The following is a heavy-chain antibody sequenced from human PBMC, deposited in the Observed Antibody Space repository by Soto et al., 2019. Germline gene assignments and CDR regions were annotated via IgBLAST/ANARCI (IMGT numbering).Heavy chain of an antibody. J-gene: IGHJ4*02. CDR2: INNSGST. Sequence: QVQLQQWGAGLLKPSETLSLTCAVYGGSFSGYYWSWIRQPPGKGLEWIGEINNSGSTNYNPSLTSRVTIDVDTSKNQFSLRLSSVTAAGTAVYYCARGYYYGSGSYSNWGQGTLVTVSS. CDR1: GGSFSGYY. D-gene: IGHD3-10*01. CDR3: ARGYYYGSGSYSN. V-gene: IGHV4-34*01.